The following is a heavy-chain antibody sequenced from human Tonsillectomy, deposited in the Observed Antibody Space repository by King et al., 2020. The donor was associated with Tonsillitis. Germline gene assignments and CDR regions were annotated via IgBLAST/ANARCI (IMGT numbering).Heavy chain of an antibody. V-gene: IGHV3-30*18. CDR1: GFTFSSYG. J-gene: IGHJ6*01. CDR2: ISYDGSNK. CDR3: AKERKAVGYPDGMDG. D-gene: IGHD5-18*01. Sequence: VQLVESGGGLVQPGGSLRLSCAASGFTFSSYGMHWVRQAPGKGLEWVAVISYDGSNKYYADSVKGRFTISRDNSKNTLYLQMNSLRAEDTAVYYCAKERKAVGYPDGMDGWGQGTTVTGSS.